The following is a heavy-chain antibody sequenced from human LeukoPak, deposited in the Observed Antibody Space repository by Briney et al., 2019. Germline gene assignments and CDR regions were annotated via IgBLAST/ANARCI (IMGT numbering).Heavy chain of an antibody. V-gene: IGHV4-59*01. J-gene: IGHJ6*03. D-gene: IGHD2-15*01. Sequence: SETLSLTCTVSGGSISSYYWSWIRQPPGKGLEWIGYIYYSGSTNYNPSLKSRVTISVDTSKNQFSLKLSSVTAADTAVYYCARASPGFSRIPNYYYYCYMDVWGKGTTVTVSS. CDR3: ARASPGFSRIPNYYYYCYMDV. CDR2: IYYSGST. CDR1: GGSISSYY.